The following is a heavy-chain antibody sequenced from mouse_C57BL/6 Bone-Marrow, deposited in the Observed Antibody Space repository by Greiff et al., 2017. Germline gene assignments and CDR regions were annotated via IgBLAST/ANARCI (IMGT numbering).Heavy chain of an antibody. CDR3: ARQGDYYGSSYDWYFDV. D-gene: IGHD1-1*01. CDR2: ISGGGGNT. J-gene: IGHJ1*03. V-gene: IGHV5-9*01. CDR1: GFTFSSYT. Sequence: DVMLVESGGGLVQPGGSLKLSCAASGFTFSSYTMSWVRQTPEKRLEWVATISGGGGNTYYPDSVQGRFPISRAHAKNTLYLQMSSLRSEDTALYYWARQGDYYGSSYDWYFDVWGTGTTVTVSS.